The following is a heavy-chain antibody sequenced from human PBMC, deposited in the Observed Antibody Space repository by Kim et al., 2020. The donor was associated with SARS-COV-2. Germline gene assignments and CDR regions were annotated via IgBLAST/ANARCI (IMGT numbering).Heavy chain of an antibody. Sequence: GGSLRLSRAASGFTFDDYGMSWVRQAPGKGLEWVSGINWNGGSTGYADSVKGRFTISRDNAKNSLYLQMNSLRAEDTALYHCARGGSSWYNYYYYGMDVWGQGTTVTVSS. CDR2: INWNGGST. V-gene: IGHV3-20*01. D-gene: IGHD6-13*01. CDR1: GFTFDDYG. J-gene: IGHJ6*02. CDR3: ARGGSSWYNYYYYGMDV.